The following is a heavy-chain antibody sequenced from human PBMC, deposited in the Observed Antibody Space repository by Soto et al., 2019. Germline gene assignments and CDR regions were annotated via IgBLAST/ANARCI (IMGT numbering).Heavy chain of an antibody. CDR2: IYWNDDK. D-gene: IGHD6-13*01. CDR3: AQDEGIAAAGPRWFDP. V-gene: IGHV2-5*01. CDR1: WFSLSTCGVG. J-gene: IGHJ5*02. Sequence: SGPSLVNPTQTPTLTCTFSWFSLSTCGVGVGWIRQPPGKALEWLALIYWNDDKRYSPSLKSRLTITKDTSKNQVVLTMTNMDPVDTATYYCAQDEGIAAAGPRWFDPWGQGTLVTVSS.